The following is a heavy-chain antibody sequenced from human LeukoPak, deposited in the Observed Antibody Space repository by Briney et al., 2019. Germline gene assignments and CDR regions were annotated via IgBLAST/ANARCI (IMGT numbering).Heavy chain of an antibody. Sequence: PGGSLRLSCAASGFTFSSYSMNWVRQAPGKGLEWVSSISSSSSCIYYADSVKGRFTISRDNAKNSLYLQMNSLRAEDTAVYYCARDKGITGRADYWGQGALVTVSS. CDR1: GFTFSSYS. CDR2: ISSSSSCI. J-gene: IGHJ4*02. CDR3: ARDKGITGRADY. V-gene: IGHV3-21*01. D-gene: IGHD1-20*01.